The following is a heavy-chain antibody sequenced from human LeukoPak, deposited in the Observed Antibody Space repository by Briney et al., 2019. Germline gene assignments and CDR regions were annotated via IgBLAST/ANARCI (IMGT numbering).Heavy chain of an antibody. CDR1: GGSISSSSYY. D-gene: IGHD6-6*01. V-gene: IGHV4-39*07. J-gene: IGHJ6*03. CDR2: IYYSGST. Sequence: SETLSLTCTVSGGSISSSSYYWGWIRQPPGKGLEWIGSIYYSGSTYYNPSLKSRVTISVDTSKNQFSLKLSSVTAADTAVYYCARGAGSISLYYYYMEVWGTGTTVTVSS. CDR3: ARGAGSISLYYYYMEV.